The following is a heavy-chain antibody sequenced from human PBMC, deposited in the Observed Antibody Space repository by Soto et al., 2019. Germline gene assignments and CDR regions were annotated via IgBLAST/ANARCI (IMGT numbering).Heavy chain of an antibody. CDR1: GYTFTSYA. D-gene: IGHD3-10*01. J-gene: IGHJ3*01. CDR2: INPGKETT. Sequence: QVQLVQSGAEVKRPGASVKISCEASGYTFTSYAIHWVRQAPGQRLEWMGWINPGKETTRYSQKFQGRVTITSDTSASTVYMLLSRVRSEDTALYYCARVPEYGSGSLDVWGQGTMVIVSS. V-gene: IGHV1-3*01. CDR3: ARVPEYGSGSLDV.